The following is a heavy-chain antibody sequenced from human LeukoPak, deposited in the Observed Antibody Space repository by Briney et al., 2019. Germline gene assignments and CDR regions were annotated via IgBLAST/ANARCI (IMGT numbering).Heavy chain of an antibody. CDR3: ASWTWQWPTWRGGYFDY. CDR1: GGSFSGYY. V-gene: IGHV4-34*01. Sequence: SETLSLTCAVYGGSFSGYYWSWIRQPPGKGLEWIGEINHSGSTNYNPSLKSRVTISVDTSKNQFSLKLSSVTAADTAVYYCASWTWQWPTWRGGYFDYWGQGTLVTVSS. J-gene: IGHJ4*02. D-gene: IGHD6-19*01. CDR2: INHSGST.